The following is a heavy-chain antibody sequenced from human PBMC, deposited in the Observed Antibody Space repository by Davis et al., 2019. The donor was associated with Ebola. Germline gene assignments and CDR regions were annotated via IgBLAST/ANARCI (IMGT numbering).Heavy chain of an antibody. V-gene: IGHV4-34*01. CDR2: INHSGST. J-gene: IGHJ6*02. CDR3: ARGRASRGRYYYYGMDV. CDR1: GGSFSGYY. D-gene: IGHD3-10*01. Sequence: MPSETLSLTCAVYGGSFSGYYWSWIRQPPGKGLEWIGEINHSGSTNYNPSLKSRVTISVDTSKNQFSLKLSSVTAADTAVYYCARGRASRGRYYYYGMDVWGQGTTVTVSS.